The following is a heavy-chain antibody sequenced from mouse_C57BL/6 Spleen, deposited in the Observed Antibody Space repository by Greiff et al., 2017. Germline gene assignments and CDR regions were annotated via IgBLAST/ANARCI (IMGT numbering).Heavy chain of an antibody. CDR2: IYPGDGDT. J-gene: IGHJ3*01. CDR1: GYAFSSSW. CDR3: AKATTGSWFAY. Sequence: VQLKESGPELVKPGASVKISCKASGYAFSSSWMNWVKQRPGKGLEWIGRIYPGDGDTNYNGKFKGKATLTADKSSSTAYMQLSSLTSEDSAVYFCAKATTGSWFAYWGQGTLVTVSA. D-gene: IGHD1-1*01. V-gene: IGHV1-82*01.